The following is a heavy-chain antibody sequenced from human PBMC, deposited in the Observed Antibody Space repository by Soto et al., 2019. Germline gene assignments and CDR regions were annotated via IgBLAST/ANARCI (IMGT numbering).Heavy chain of an antibody. CDR1: GFDFTKSA. Sequence: EVQLLESGGGLVQPGGSLRLSCAASGFDFTKSAMNWVRQAPGKGLQWVSGISGSGTSTSHGDSVKGRFTISRDNSKNTLYLHMNSLRADDTAVYFCAKGHDFWTGYSYYYGMYIWGQGTTVTVSS. V-gene: IGHV3-23*01. J-gene: IGHJ6*02. CDR3: AKGHDFWTGYSYYYGMYI. D-gene: IGHD3-3*01. CDR2: ISGSGTST.